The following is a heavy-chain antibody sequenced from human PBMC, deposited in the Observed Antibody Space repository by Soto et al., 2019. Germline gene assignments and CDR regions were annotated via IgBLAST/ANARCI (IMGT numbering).Heavy chain of an antibody. J-gene: IGHJ3*02. CDR3: ARGANAFDI. Sequence: EVQLVESGGGLVQPGGSLRLSCAASGFTFSSYDVHWVRQAIGKGLEWVSTIGSAGDIHYPGSVKGRFTISRENAKNSLYLQMNSLRAGDTAVYYCARGANAFDIWGQGTKVTVSS. V-gene: IGHV3-13*04. CDR2: IGSAGDI. CDR1: GFTFSSYD. D-gene: IGHD5-12*01.